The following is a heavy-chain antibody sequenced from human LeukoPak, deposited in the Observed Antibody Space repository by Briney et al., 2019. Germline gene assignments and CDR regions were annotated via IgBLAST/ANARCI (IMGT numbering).Heavy chain of an antibody. CDR3: AKVRSRDLRGYSGYDSAGGGSIDY. V-gene: IGHV3-23*01. CDR2: ISGSGSST. J-gene: IGHJ4*02. D-gene: IGHD5-12*01. Sequence: GGSLRLSCAASGFTVSNKYMSWVRQAPGKGLEWVSAISGSGSSTYYADSVKGRFTISRDNSKNTLYLQMNSLRAEDTAVYYCAKVRSRDLRGYSGYDSAGGGSIDYWGQGTLVTVSS. CDR1: GFTVSNKY.